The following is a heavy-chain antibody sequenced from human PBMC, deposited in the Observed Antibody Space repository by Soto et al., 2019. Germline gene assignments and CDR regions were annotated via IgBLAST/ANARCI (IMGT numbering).Heavy chain of an antibody. Sequence: QITLTESGPTLVKPTQALTLTCTFSGFSFSTSAVGVGWIRQPPGKALGWLALIYWDDDKRYSPFLKSRLTITNDAPPNRVVLTTTNTNPVDTGTYYSAHLYRAVSGTRYYFDHWGQGTLVTFSS. V-gene: IGHV2-5*02. CDR1: GFSFSTSAVG. D-gene: IGHD6-19*01. CDR2: IYWDDDK. J-gene: IGHJ4*02. CDR3: AHLYRAVSGTRYYFDH.